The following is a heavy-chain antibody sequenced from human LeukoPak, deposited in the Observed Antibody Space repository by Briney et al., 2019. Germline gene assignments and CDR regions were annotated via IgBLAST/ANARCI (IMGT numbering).Heavy chain of an antibody. J-gene: IGHJ4*02. Sequence: ATVKISCKASGLTFSEYYMHWVQQAPGKGLEWMGRVDLADGKTIYAEKFQDRVSMTADTSTDTAYMELISLRSEDTAVYYCATSFAITSAGKECAYWGQGTLVTVSS. CDR1: GLTFSEYY. V-gene: IGHV1-69-2*01. D-gene: IGHD6-13*01. CDR2: VDLADGKT. CDR3: ATSFAITSAGKECAY.